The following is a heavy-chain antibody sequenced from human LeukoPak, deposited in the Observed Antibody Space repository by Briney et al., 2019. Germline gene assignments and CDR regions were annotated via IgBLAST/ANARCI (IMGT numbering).Heavy chain of an antibody. D-gene: IGHD6-13*01. CDR1: GFTLSSYA. CDR3: ASDNRGYSSSWSTIYYYYYYMDV. V-gene: IGHV3-30*01. J-gene: IGHJ6*03. Sequence: GRSLRLSCAASGFTLSSYAMHWVRQAPGKGLEWVAVISYDGSNKYYADSVKGRFTISRDNSKNTLYLQMNSLRAEDTAVYYCASDNRGYSSSWSTIYYYYYYMDVWGKGTTVTVSS. CDR2: ISYDGSNK.